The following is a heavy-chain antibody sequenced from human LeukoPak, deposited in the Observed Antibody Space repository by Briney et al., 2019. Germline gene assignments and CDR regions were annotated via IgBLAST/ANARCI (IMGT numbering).Heavy chain of an antibody. D-gene: IGHD1-26*01. V-gene: IGHV3-74*01. CDR2: INEDGSTT. Sequence: GGSLRLSCAASGFTFSSNWMHWVRQAPGKGRLWVSRINEDGSTTNYADSVKGRFTISRDNAKNTLYLQMNSLRAEDTAVYYCVRDLGGRSGHWGQGTLVTVSS. J-gene: IGHJ4*02. CDR1: GFTFSSNW. CDR3: VRDLGGRSGH.